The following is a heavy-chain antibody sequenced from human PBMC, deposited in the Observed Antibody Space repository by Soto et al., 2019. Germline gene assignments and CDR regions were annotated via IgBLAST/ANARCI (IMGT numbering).Heavy chain of an antibody. D-gene: IGHD3-10*01. V-gene: IGHV3-23*01. J-gene: IGHJ4*02. CDR2: ISGSGGST. CDR1: GFTFSSYA. Sequence: GGSLRLSCAASGFTFSSYAMSWVRQAPGKGLEWVSAISGSGGSTYYADSVKGRFTISRDNSKNTLYLQMNSLRAEDTAVYYCAKGYYGSGTELMGIYFDYWGQGTLVTVSS. CDR3: AKGYYGSGTELMGIYFDY.